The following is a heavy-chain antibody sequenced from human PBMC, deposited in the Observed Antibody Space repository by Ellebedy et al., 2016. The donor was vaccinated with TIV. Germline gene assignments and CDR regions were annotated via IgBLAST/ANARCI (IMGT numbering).Heavy chain of an antibody. Sequence: GESLKISXAASGFTFSSYSMNWVRQAPGKGLEWVSSISSSSSYIYYADSVKGRFTISRDNAKNTLYLQMNSLRAEDTAVYYCARGAVAGTRYYYYGMDVWGQGTTVTVSS. J-gene: IGHJ6*02. CDR2: ISSSSSYI. CDR3: ARGAVAGTRYYYYGMDV. CDR1: GFTFSSYS. V-gene: IGHV3-21*01. D-gene: IGHD6-19*01.